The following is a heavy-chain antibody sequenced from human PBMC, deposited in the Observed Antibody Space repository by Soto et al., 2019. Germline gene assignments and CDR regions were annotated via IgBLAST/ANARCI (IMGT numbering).Heavy chain of an antibody. Sequence: EVQLVESGGGLVKPGGSLKLSCAAAGFTFSTYSMNWVRQAPGKGLEWVSSINGRSNYIYYVDSAKGRFTISRDNAKNSQYLEMNSLRAEDTAVYHSVRAEGIEGATSDIDIWGQGTMVTVSS. V-gene: IGHV3-21*01. J-gene: IGHJ3*02. D-gene: IGHD1-26*01. CDR1: GFTFSTYS. CDR2: INGRSNYI. CDR3: VRAEGIEGATSDIDI.